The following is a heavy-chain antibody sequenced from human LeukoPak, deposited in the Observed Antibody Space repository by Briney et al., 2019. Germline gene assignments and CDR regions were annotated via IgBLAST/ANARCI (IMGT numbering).Heavy chain of an antibody. J-gene: IGHJ6*02. CDR2: IIPIFGTA. Sequence: SVTVSCKASGYTFTSYGISWVRQAPGQGLEWMGGIIPIFGTANYAQKFQGRVTITADESTSTAYMELSSLRSEDTAVYYCASLYGMDVWGQGTTVTVSS. CDR1: GYTFTSYG. V-gene: IGHV1-69*13. CDR3: ASLYGMDV.